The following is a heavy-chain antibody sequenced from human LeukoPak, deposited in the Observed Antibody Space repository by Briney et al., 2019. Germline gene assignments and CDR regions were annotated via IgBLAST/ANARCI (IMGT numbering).Heavy chain of an antibody. Sequence: GGSLRLSCAASGFTFSSYGMHWVRQAPGKGLEWVAFIRYDGSNKYYADSVKGRFTISRDNSKNTLYLQMNSLRAEDTAVYYCARVMDSSTSYLNYWGQGTLVTVSS. V-gene: IGHV3-30*02. CDR2: IRYDGSNK. J-gene: IGHJ4*02. D-gene: IGHD2-2*01. CDR3: ARVMDSSTSYLNY. CDR1: GFTFSSYG.